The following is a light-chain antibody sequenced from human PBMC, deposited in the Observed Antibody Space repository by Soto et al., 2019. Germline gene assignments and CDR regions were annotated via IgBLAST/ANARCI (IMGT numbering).Light chain of an antibody. V-gene: IGKV3-20*01. J-gene: IGKJ5*01. CDR2: GAS. Sequence: DIVLTQSPGTLSLSPGKRATLSCRASQSITSSYLAWYQQKPGQPPRLLIYGASSRATGIPDRFSGSGSGTDFTLTISRLEPEDFAVYFCQQYGSSLITFGQGTRLEIK. CDR1: QSITSSY. CDR3: QQYGSSLIT.